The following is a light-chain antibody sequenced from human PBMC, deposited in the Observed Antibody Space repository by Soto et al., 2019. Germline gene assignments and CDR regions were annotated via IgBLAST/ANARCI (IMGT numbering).Light chain of an antibody. J-gene: IGKJ3*01. V-gene: IGKV3-20*01. Sequence: EIVLTQSPGTLSLSPGARATLSCRASQSLSSSYLVWYQQKPGQAPRLLIYGASSSATGIPDRCSGSGSGTDFTLTISRLEPEDFAVYYCQHYGNTPPSVTFGPGTKVYIK. CDR3: QHYGNTPPSVT. CDR1: QSLSSSY. CDR2: GAS.